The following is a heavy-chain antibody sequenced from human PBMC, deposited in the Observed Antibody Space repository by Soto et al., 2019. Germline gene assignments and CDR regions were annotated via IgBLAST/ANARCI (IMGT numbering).Heavy chain of an antibody. Sequence: QMQLVQSGPEVKKPGTSVKVSCKASGFTFTSSAVQWVRQARGQRLEWIGWIVVGSGNTNYAQKFKERVTITRDRSTSTAYMELSSRRSEDTAVYYCAALTPTVGYYWYFDLWGRGTLVTVSS. CDR3: AALTPTVGYYWYFDL. J-gene: IGHJ2*01. CDR2: IVVGSGNT. D-gene: IGHD4-17*01. CDR1: GFTFTSSA. V-gene: IGHV1-58*01.